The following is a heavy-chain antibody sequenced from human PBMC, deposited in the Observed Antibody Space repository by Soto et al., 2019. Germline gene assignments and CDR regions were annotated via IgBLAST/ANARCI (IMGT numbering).Heavy chain of an antibody. CDR1: GVSISNYY. V-gene: IGHV4-59*08. Sequence: SETLSLTCTVSGVSISNYYWSWIRQTPGKGLEWIGYIYYSGNTNYNPSLKSRVTISVDTSKNQFSLDLNSVTAADTAVYYCARHNSAWFDPWGQGTLVTVSS. CDR2: IYYSGNT. J-gene: IGHJ5*02. CDR3: ARHNSAWFDP. D-gene: IGHD4-4*01.